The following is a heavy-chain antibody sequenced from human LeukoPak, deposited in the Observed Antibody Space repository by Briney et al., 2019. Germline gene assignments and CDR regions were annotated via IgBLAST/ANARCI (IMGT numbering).Heavy chain of an antibody. V-gene: IGHV3-21*01. D-gene: IGHD5-18*01. CDR3: ARTGYSYGPIKYYFDY. CDR1: GFTFSSYS. J-gene: IGHJ4*02. Sequence: GGSLRLSCAASGFTFSSYSMNWVRQAPGKGLEWVSSISSSSSYIYYADSVKGRFTISRDNAKNSLYLQMNSLRAEDTAVYYCARTGYSYGPIKYYFDYWGQGTLVTVSS. CDR2: ISSSSSYI.